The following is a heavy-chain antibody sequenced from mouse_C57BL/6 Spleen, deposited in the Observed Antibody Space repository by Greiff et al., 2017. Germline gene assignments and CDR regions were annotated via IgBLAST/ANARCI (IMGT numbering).Heavy chain of an antibody. CDR3: ARRIGTGAMDY. CDR2: IYPGDGDT. V-gene: IGHV1-82*01. Sequence: QVQLQQSGPELVKPGASVKISCKASGYAFSSSWMNWVKQRPGKGLEWIGRIYPGDGDTNYNGKFKGKATLTADKSSSTAYMQLSSLTSEDSAVYFCARRIGTGAMDYWGQGTSVTVSS. J-gene: IGHJ4*01. D-gene: IGHD4-1*01. CDR1: GYAFSSSW.